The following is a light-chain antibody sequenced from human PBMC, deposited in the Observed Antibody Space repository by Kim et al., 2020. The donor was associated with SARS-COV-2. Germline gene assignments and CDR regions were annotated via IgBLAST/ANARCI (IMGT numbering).Light chain of an antibody. CDR1: KLGDKY. CDR3: QAWDSSTAV. CDR2: QDN. Sequence: VSPGQTASITCSGDKLGDKYACWYQQKPGQSPVLVIFQDNKRPSGIPERFSGSNSGNTATLTISGTQAMDEADYYCQAWDSSTAVFGGGTQLTVL. J-gene: IGLJ2*01. V-gene: IGLV3-1*01.